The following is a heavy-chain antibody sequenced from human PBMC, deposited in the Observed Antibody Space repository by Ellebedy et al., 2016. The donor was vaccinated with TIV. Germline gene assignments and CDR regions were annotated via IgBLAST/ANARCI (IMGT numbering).Heavy chain of an antibody. Sequence: ESLKISCAASGFTFSSYSMNWVRQPPGMGLVWLGEINHSGSTNYNPSLKSRVTVSVDTSKNQFSLKLSSGTAEDTAVYYCARGRRIVGAPRGVFDYWGQGTLVTVSS. CDR1: GFTFSSYS. J-gene: IGHJ4*02. CDR3: ARGRRIVGAPRGVFDY. V-gene: IGHV4-34*01. CDR2: INHSGST. D-gene: IGHD1-26*01.